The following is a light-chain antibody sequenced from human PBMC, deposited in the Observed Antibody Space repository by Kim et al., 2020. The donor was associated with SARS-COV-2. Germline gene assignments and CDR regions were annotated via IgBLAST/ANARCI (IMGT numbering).Light chain of an antibody. V-gene: IGKV3-15*01. Sequence: SPGERATLSCRASQSVSSNLAWYQQKPGQAPRLLIYGASTRATGIPARFSGSGSGTEFTLTISSLQSEDFADYYCQQYNNWPSLTFGGGTKVDIK. CDR2: GAS. CDR1: QSVSSN. CDR3: QQYNNWPSLT. J-gene: IGKJ4*01.